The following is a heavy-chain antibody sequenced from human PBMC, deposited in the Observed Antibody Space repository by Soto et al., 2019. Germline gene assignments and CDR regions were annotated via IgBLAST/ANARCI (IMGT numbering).Heavy chain of an antibody. J-gene: IGHJ4*02. V-gene: IGHV4-34*01. Sequence: QVHLQQWGAGLLKPSETLSLTCAVYGVSFTGYYWSWIRQPPGKGLEWIGEINHSGSTNYNPSVKSRVTISVDTYKKQFSLKLSSVTAADTAVYYCATSYYNCWSVYYLAYFDYWGQGTLVTFS. CDR3: ATSYYNCWSVYYLAYFDY. CDR2: INHSGST. D-gene: IGHD3-3*01. CDR1: GVSFTGYY.